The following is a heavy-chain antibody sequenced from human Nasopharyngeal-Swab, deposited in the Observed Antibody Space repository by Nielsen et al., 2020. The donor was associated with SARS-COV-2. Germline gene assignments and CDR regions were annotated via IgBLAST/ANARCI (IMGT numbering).Heavy chain of an antibody. CDR2: ISGSGGST. Sequence: GESLKISCAASGFTFSSYAMSWVRQAPGKGLEWVSAISGSGGSTYYADYVKGRFTISRDNSKNTLYLQMNSLRAEDTAVYYCAKPLAYCGGDCYWGDAFDIWGQGTMVTVSS. CDR3: AKPLAYCGGDCYWGDAFDI. CDR1: GFTFSSYA. J-gene: IGHJ3*02. V-gene: IGHV3-23*01. D-gene: IGHD2-21*01.